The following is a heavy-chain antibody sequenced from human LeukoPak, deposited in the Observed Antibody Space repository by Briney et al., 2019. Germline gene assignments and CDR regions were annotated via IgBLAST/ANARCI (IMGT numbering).Heavy chain of an antibody. CDR3: AKRIAVAGRAAGEYFDY. Sequence: GGSLRLSCAASGFTLSSYAMSWVRQAPGKGLEWVSAISGSGGSTYYADSVKGRFTISRDNSKNALYLQMNSLRAEDTAVYYCAKRIAVAGRAAGEYFDYWGQGTLVTVSS. CDR1: GFTLSSYA. J-gene: IGHJ4*02. V-gene: IGHV3-23*01. CDR2: ISGSGGST. D-gene: IGHD6-19*01.